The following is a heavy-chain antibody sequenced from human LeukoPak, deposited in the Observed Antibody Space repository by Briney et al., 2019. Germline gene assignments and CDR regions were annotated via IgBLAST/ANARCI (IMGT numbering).Heavy chain of an antibody. V-gene: IGHV3-21*01. D-gene: IGHD6-13*01. Sequence: GGSLRLSCAASGFTFSSYSMNWVRQAPGKGLEWVSSISSSSSYIYHADSVKGRFTISRDNAKNSLYLQMNSLGAEDTAVYYCARAGSSWYDYWGQGTLVTVSS. CDR2: ISSSSSYI. CDR3: ARAGSSWYDY. J-gene: IGHJ4*02. CDR1: GFTFSSYS.